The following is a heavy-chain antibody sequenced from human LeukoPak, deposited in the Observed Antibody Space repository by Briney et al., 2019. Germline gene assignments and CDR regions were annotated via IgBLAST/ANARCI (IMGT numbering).Heavy chain of an antibody. CDR2: IYYSGST. V-gene: IGHV4-59*01. CDR3: ARVLGTHYHYYAMDV. Sequence: PSETLSLTCTVSGGSISSYYWSWIRQPPGKELEWIGYIYYSGSTNYNPSLKSRVTISVDTSKNQFSLKLSSVTAADTAVYYCARVLGTHYHYYAMDVWGKGTTVTVSS. D-gene: IGHD4-23*01. J-gene: IGHJ6*04. CDR1: GGSISSYY.